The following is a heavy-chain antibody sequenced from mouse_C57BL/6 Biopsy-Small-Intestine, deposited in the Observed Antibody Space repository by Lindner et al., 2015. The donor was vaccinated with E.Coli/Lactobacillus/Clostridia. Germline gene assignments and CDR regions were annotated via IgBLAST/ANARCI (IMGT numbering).Heavy chain of an antibody. Sequence: VQLQESGPELVKPGASVKISCKASSYSFIDYNMNWVKQNSGRSLEWIGLINPKSGITNYNQDFKGKATLTVDPSSSTAYMHLTGLTSEDSAVYYCTDWAYWGQGTLVTVSA. D-gene: IGHD4-1*01. CDR2: INPKSGIT. CDR1: SYSFIDYN. CDR3: TDWAY. V-gene: IGHV1-39*01. J-gene: IGHJ3*01.